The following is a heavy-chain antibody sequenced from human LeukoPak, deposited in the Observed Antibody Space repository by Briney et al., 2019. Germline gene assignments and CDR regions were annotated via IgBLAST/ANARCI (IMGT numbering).Heavy chain of an antibody. D-gene: IGHD3-22*01. CDR3: AKEYYYDSSGYYDY. CDR1: GFIFSNYA. J-gene: IGHJ4*02. V-gene: IGHV3-23*01. Sequence: GGSLRLSCAASGFIFSNYAMSWVRQAPGKGLEWVTAISGSGGSTYYADSVKGRFTISRDNSKNTLYLQMNSLRAEDTAVYYCAKEYYYDSSGYYDYWGQGTLVSVSS. CDR2: ISGSGGST.